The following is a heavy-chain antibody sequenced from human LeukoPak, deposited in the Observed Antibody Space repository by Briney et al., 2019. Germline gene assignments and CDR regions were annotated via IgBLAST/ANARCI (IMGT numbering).Heavy chain of an antibody. Sequence: GGSLRLSCAASGFTFSNYEMHWVRQAPGEGLEWLSYISRGGDTIYYADSVKGRFTISRDNAKNSLYLQMYSLRPEDTAVYYCARDKGYNSAYWGRGTLVTVSS. D-gene: IGHD5-24*01. V-gene: IGHV3-48*03. CDR1: GFTFSNYE. CDR2: ISRGGDTI. J-gene: IGHJ4*02. CDR3: ARDKGYNSAY.